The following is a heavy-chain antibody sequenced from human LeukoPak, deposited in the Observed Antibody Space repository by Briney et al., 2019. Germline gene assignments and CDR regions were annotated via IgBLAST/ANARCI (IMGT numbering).Heavy chain of an antibody. CDR2: IFSGRNT. J-gene: IGHJ4*02. V-gene: IGHV3-66*01. CDR1: GFTVSSNY. Sequence: GGSLRLSCAASGFTVSSNYLSWVRQTPGKGLDWVSVIFSGRNTYYADSVKGRFTISTDNSKNTLDLQMNSLRAEDTAVYYCARTVPGYCSGGSCLGYWGQGTLVTVSS. D-gene: IGHD2-15*01. CDR3: ARTVPGYCSGGSCLGY.